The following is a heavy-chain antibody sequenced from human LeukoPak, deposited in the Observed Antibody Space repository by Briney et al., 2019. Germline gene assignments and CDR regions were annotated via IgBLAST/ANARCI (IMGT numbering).Heavy chain of an antibody. CDR2: IYHSGST. D-gene: IGHD1-26*01. CDR1: GGSISSTNW. V-gene: IGHV4-4*02. J-gene: IGHJ4*02. Sequence: KPSGTLSLTCAVSGGSISSTNWWSWVRQPPGKGLEWIGEIYHSGSTNYNPSLKSRVTISVDKSKNQFSLKLSSVTAADTAVYYCARRKSGSYGGYFDYWGQGTLVTVSS. CDR3: ARRKSGSYGGYFDY.